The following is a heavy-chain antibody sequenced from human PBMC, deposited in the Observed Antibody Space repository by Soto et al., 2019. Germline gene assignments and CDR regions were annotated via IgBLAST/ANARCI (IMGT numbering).Heavy chain of an antibody. J-gene: IGHJ4*02. Sequence: QVQLQESGPGLVKPSETLSLTCTVSGGSISSYYWSWIRQPPGKGLEWIGYIYYSGSTNYNPSLTRRLNLSVDTSKNQFSLKLSSVTAADTAVYYCAVGSYDFWSGYYTGGGPPTRFDYWGQGTLVTVSS. D-gene: IGHD3-3*01. V-gene: IGHV4-59*01. CDR1: GGSISSYY. CDR2: IYYSGST. CDR3: AVGSYDFWSGYYTGGGPPTRFDY.